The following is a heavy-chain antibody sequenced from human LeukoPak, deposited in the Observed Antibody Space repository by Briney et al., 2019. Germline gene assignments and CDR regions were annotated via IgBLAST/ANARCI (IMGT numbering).Heavy chain of an antibody. CDR2: ISAYNGNT. CDR1: GYTFTSYG. V-gene: IGHV1-18*01. Sequence: GASVKVSCKASGYTFTSYGISWVRQAPGQGLEWMGWISAYNGNTNYAQKLQGRVTMTTDTSTSTVYMGLSSLRSEDTAVYYCARSHSNGWCDYWGQGTLVTVSS. CDR3: ARSHSNGWCDY. D-gene: IGHD6-19*01. J-gene: IGHJ4*02.